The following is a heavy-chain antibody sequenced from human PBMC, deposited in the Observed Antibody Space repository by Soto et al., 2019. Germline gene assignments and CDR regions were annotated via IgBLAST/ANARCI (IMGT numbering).Heavy chain of an antibody. V-gene: IGHV5-51*01. CDR2: IYPGDSDT. Sequence: GESLKISCKGSGYTFTNYWIGRVRQMPGKGLEWMGIIYPGDSDTRYSPSFQGQVTISADKSISTAYLQWSSLKASDTAMYYCARHSYGSGSYHYYGMDVWGQGTTVTVSS. J-gene: IGHJ6*02. CDR1: GYTFTNYW. CDR3: ARHSYGSGSYHYYGMDV. D-gene: IGHD3-10*01.